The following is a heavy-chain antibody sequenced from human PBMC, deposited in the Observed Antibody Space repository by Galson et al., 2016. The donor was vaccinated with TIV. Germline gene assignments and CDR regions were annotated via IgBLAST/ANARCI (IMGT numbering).Heavy chain of an antibody. Sequence: SVKVSCKASGGTFSSYAVSWVRQAPGQGLEWMGGIIPIFGVTNYAQKFQGRVTVSTDESGNTAYMELSSLRSEDTAVYYCVRSDDSSGYYYHFDYWGQGTLVTVSS. CDR2: IIPIFGVT. J-gene: IGHJ4*02. CDR3: VRSDDSSGYYYHFDY. D-gene: IGHD3-22*01. CDR1: GGTFSSYA. V-gene: IGHV1-69*05.